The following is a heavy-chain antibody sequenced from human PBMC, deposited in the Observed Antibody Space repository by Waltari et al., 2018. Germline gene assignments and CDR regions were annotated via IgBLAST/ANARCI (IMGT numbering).Heavy chain of an antibody. CDR2: INPNTGGT. D-gene: IGHD6-6*01. V-gene: IGHV1-2*02. Sequence: QVQLVQSGAEVKKPGASVKVSCKASGYTFTGYYMHWVRQAPGQGLAWMGWINPNTGGTNYAQKFQGRVTMTRDTSISPAYMELSRLRSDDTAVYYCAREYSSSSGYYFDYWGQGTLVTVSS. CDR1: GYTFTGYY. CDR3: AREYSSSSGYYFDY. J-gene: IGHJ4*02.